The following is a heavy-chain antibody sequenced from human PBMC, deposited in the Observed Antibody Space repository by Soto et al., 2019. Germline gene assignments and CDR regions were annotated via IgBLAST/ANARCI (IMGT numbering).Heavy chain of an antibody. CDR2: VKSKADGGAT. Sequence: GSLRLSCAGSGFTFSNAWMNWVRQVPGKGLEWVGRVKSKADGGATDYAAPVKGRFTISRDDLKNTVYLQMNSLKTEDTAVYFCATGQVLDYWGLGTLVTAPQ. CDR3: ATGQVLDY. CDR1: GFTFSNAW. J-gene: IGHJ4*02. V-gene: IGHV3-15*01.